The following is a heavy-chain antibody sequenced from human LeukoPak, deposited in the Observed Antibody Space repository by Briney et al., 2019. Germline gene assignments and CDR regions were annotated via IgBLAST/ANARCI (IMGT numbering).Heavy chain of an antibody. V-gene: IGHV1-18*01. Sequence: ASVTVSCKASGYTFTSYGISWVRQAPGQGLEWMGWISAYNGNTNYAQKLQGRVTMTTDTSTSAAYMELRSLRSDDTAVYYCARGYYDFWSGYRETAFDYWGQGTLVTVSS. CDR1: GYTFTSYG. D-gene: IGHD3-3*01. J-gene: IGHJ4*02. CDR3: ARGYYDFWSGYRETAFDY. CDR2: ISAYNGNT.